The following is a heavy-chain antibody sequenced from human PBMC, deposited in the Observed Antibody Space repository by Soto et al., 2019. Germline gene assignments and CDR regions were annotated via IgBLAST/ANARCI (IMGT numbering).Heavy chain of an antibody. CDR3: ARVTYHYYDSSGYYSGRRAEYFQH. J-gene: IGHJ1*01. CDR1: GGSISSGDCY. D-gene: IGHD3-22*01. CDR2: IYYSEST. V-gene: IGHV4-30-4*01. Sequence: SETLSVTCTVSGGSISSGDCYWSWIRQPPGKGLEWIGYIYYSESTYYNPSLKSRVTISVDTSKNQFSLKLSSVTAADTAVYYCARVTYHYYDSSGYYSGRRAEYFQHWGQGTLVTVSS.